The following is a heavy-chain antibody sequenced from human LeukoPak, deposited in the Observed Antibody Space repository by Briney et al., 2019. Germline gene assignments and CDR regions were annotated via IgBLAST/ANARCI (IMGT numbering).Heavy chain of an antibody. CDR1: GFTVSSNY. CDR3: ARGATYYYGSGSYYWPYYFDY. CDR2: IYSGGST. J-gene: IGHJ4*02. V-gene: IGHV3-53*01. Sequence: GGSLRLSCAASGFTVSSNYMSWVRQAPGKGLEWVSVIYSGGSTYYADSVKGRFTISRDNSKNTLYLQMNSLRAEDTAVYYCARGATYYYGSGSYYWPYYFDYWGQGTLVTVSS. D-gene: IGHD3-10*01.